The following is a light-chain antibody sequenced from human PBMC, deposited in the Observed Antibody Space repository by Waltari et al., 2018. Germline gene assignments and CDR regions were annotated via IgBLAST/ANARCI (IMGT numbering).Light chain of an antibody. V-gene: IGLV6-57*02. CDR2: GDN. CDR1: SGSIASNY. CDR3: QSYDSSNQV. J-gene: IGLJ3*02. Sequence: NFMLTQPHSVSESPGKTVTISCTGSSGSIASNYVQWYQQRPGSAPTTVIYGDNQRPSGVPYRFAGSIDSSSNSASLTISGLKTEDEADYYCQSYDSSNQVFGGGTKLTVL.